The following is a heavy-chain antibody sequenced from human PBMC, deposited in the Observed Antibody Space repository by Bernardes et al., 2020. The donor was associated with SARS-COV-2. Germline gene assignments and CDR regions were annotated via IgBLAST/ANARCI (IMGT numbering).Heavy chain of an antibody. Sequence: ASVKVSCKASGYTFTNYAIHWVRQAPGQRLEWMGWINAGNGHTKYSQNFQGRVTVTRDTSASTVYMELSSLRSEDTAVYYCARGVIREILVIAVAGTSDYWGQGALVTVSS. J-gene: IGHJ4*02. D-gene: IGHD6-19*01. CDR3: ARGVIREILVIAVAGTSDY. CDR1: GYTFTNYA. V-gene: IGHV1-3*01. CDR2: INAGNGHT.